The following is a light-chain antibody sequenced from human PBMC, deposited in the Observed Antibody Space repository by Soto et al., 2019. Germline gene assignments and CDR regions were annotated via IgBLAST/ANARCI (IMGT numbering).Light chain of an antibody. J-gene: IGKJ1*01. V-gene: IGKV1-39*01. Sequence: DIQMTQSPSSLSAYVADRVTITCRASQSITMYLNWYRQKSGKAPELLIYDTSTLVSGVPPRFTGSVSGSDFTLTNTSLQPEDSATYYCQPSYNSPQRFGQGTKGEIK. CDR3: QPSYNSPQR. CDR2: DTS. CDR1: QSITMY.